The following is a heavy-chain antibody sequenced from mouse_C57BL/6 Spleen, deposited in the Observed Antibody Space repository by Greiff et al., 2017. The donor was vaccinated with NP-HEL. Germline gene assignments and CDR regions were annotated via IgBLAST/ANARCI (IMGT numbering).Heavy chain of an antibody. CDR1: GYTFTSYG. Sequence: QVQLQQSGAELARPGASVKLSCKASGYTFTSYGISWVKQRTGQGLEWIGEIYPRSGNTYYNEKFKGKATLTADKSSSTAYMELRSLTSEDSAVYFCARRTTVVAYYFDDWGQGTTLTVSS. CDR3: ARRTTVVAYYFDD. CDR2: IYPRSGNT. J-gene: IGHJ2*01. V-gene: IGHV1-81*01. D-gene: IGHD1-1*01.